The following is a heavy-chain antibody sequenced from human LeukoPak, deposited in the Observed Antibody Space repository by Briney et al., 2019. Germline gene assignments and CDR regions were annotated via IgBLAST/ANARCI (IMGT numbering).Heavy chain of an antibody. CDR1: GGSISRSSYY. CDR3: ARSFEIWFGELLGGMDV. V-gene: IGHV4-39*07. J-gene: IGHJ6*02. Sequence: KPSETLSLTCTVSGGSISRSSYYWGWIRQPPGKGLEWIGSIYYSGSTYYNPSLKSRVTISVDTSKNQFSLKLSSVTAADTAVYYCARSFEIWFGELLGGMDVWGQGTTVTVSS. D-gene: IGHD3-10*01. CDR2: IYYSGST.